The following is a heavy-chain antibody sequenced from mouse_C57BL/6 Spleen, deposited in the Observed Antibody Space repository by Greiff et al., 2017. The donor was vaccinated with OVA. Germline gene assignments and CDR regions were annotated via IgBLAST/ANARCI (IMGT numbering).Heavy chain of an antibody. CDR1: GFTFSSYG. Sequence: EVKLMESGGDLVKPGGSLKLSCAASGFTFSSYGMSWVRQTPDKRLEWVATISSGGSYTYYPDSVKGRFTISRDNAKNTLYLQMSSLKSEDTAMYYCASYYGSSRWFAYWGQGTLVTVSA. CDR3: ASYYGSSRWFAY. V-gene: IGHV5-6*01. J-gene: IGHJ3*01. D-gene: IGHD1-1*01. CDR2: ISSGGSYT.